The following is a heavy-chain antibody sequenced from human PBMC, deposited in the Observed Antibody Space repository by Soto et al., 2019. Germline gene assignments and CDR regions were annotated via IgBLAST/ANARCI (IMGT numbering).Heavy chain of an antibody. CDR3: GRASSHAHGWNDRYFDY. Sequence: PGGSLRLSCAASGFTFSSYSMNWVRQAPGKGLEWVSSISSSSSCIYYADSVKGRFTISRDNAKNSLYLQMNSLRAEDTALYYCGRASSHAHGWNDRYFDYWGQGTMVTVSS. CDR2: ISSSSSCI. J-gene: IGHJ4*02. CDR1: GFTFSSYS. D-gene: IGHD1-1*01. V-gene: IGHV3-21*01.